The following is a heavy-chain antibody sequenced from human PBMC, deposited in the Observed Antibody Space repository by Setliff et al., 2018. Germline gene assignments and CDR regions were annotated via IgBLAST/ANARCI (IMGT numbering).Heavy chain of an antibody. V-gene: IGHV4-59*01. Sequence: SETLSLTCTVSDGSLSTYYWSWIRQPPGKGLEFIGYVYYSGTANYSPSLRSRLTISVDTSKNQFSLKLSSVTAADTAVYYCARGGTYRYFDYWGRGALVTV. CDR2: VYYSGTA. CDR3: ARGGTYRYFDY. CDR1: DGSLSTYY. J-gene: IGHJ4*02.